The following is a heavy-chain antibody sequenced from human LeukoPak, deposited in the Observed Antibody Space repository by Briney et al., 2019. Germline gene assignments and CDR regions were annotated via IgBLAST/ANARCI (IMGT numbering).Heavy chain of an antibody. CDR3: AREGGYSSSWYLDY. CDR1: GGSFSGYY. D-gene: IGHD6-13*01. J-gene: IGHJ4*02. V-gene: IGHV4-34*01. CDR2: INHSGST. Sequence: SETLSLTCAVYGGSFSGYYWSWIRQPPGKGLEWIGEINHSGSTNYNPSLKSRVTISVDTSKNQFSLKLSSVTAADTAVYYCAREGGYSSSWYLDYWGQGTLVTVSS.